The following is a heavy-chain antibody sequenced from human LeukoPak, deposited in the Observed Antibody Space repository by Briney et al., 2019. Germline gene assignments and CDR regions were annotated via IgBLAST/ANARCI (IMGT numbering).Heavy chain of an antibody. J-gene: IGHJ5*02. Sequence: GASVKVSCKASGYTFASHGITWVRQAPGHGLEWMGWINPNSGGTNYAQKFQGRVTMTRDTSISTAYMELSRLRSDDTAVYYCARAYEYCSGGSCYSWSDPWGQGTLVTVSS. CDR1: GYTFASHG. D-gene: IGHD2-15*01. CDR2: INPNSGGT. V-gene: IGHV1-2*02. CDR3: ARAYEYCSGGSCYSWSDP.